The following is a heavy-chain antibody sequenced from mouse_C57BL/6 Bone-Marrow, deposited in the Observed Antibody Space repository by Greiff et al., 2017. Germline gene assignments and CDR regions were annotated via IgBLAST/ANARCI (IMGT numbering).Heavy chain of an antibody. Sequence: QVQLKQPGAELVKPGASVKMSCKASGYTFTSYWITWVKQRPGQGLEWIGDIYPGSGSTNYNEKFKSKATLTVDTSSSTAYMQLSSLTSEDSAVYYCAREGERYYGGCAYWGQGTLVTVSA. D-gene: IGHD1-1*01. CDR2: IYPGSGST. V-gene: IGHV1-55*01. CDR3: AREGERYYGGCAY. CDR1: GYTFTSYW. J-gene: IGHJ3*01.